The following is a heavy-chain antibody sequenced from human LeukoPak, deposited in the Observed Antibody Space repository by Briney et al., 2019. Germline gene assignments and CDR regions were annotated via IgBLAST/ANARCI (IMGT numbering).Heavy chain of an antibody. CDR2: IYHDGST. CDR1: GVSISSSHW. J-gene: IGHJ5*02. V-gene: IGHV4-4*02. Sequence: SGTLSLTCDVSGVSISSSHWWTWVRQPPGKGLEWIGEIYHDGSTNYNPSLKSRVTISIDKSKNEFSLKLTSVTAADTAFYYCARDYYDSSGKLGSRFDAWGQGTLVTVSS. D-gene: IGHD3-22*01. CDR3: ARDYYDSSGKLGSRFDA.